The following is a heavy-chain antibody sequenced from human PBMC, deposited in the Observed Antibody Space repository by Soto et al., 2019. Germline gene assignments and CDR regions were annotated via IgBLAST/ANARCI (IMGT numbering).Heavy chain of an antibody. CDR1: GFSLSNARIG. Sequence: QVTLKESGPVLVKPTETLTLTCTVSGFSLSNARIGVSWIRQPPGKALEWLSHIFSNDEKSYSTSLKSRLTISKDTYKSQVVLTMTNMDPVDTATYYCARQIVVVTPKLIIYAFDIWGQGTMVTVSA. D-gene: IGHD2-21*02. CDR3: ARQIVVVTPKLIIYAFDI. V-gene: IGHV2-26*01. CDR2: IFSNDEK. J-gene: IGHJ3*02.